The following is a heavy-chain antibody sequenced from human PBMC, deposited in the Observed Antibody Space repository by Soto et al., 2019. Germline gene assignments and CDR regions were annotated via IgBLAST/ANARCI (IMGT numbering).Heavy chain of an antibody. CDR2: IWYDGSNK. J-gene: IGHJ5*02. CDR1: GFTFSSYG. Sequence: QVQLVESGGGVVQPGRSLRLSCAASGFTFSSYGMHWVRQAPGKGLEWVAVIWYDGSNKYYADSVKGRFTISRDNSKNTLYLQMNSLRAEDTAVYYCARKQFRGLYGSGGGFDPWGQGTLVTVSS. CDR3: ARKQFRGLYGSGGGFDP. D-gene: IGHD3-10*01. V-gene: IGHV3-33*01.